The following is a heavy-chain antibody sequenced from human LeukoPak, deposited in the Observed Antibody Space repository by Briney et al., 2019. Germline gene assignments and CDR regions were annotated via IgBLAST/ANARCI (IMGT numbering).Heavy chain of an antibody. CDR3: ARMAVGGSGSYVAFDI. CDR2: IYYSGST. D-gene: IGHD3-10*01. CDR1: GGSFSGYY. V-gene: IGHV4-59*01. Sequence: SETLSLTCAVYGGSFSGYYWSWIRQPPGKGLEWIGYIYYSGSTNYNPSLKSRVTISVDTSKNQFSLKLSSVTAADTAVYYCARMAVGGSGSYVAFDIWGQGTMVTVSS. J-gene: IGHJ3*02.